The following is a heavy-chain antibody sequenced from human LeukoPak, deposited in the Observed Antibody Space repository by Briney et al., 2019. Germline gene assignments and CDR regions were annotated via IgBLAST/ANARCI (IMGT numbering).Heavy chain of an antibody. CDR1: GFTFSSYG. CDR3: ARESYYYYGMDV. Sequence: PGGSLRLSCAASGFTFSSYGMHWVRQAPGKGLEWVAVIWYDGSNKYYADSVKGRFTISRDNSKNTLYLQMNSLRAGDTAVYYCARESYYYYGMDVWGQGTTVTVSS. J-gene: IGHJ6*02. V-gene: IGHV3-33*01. CDR2: IWYDGSNK.